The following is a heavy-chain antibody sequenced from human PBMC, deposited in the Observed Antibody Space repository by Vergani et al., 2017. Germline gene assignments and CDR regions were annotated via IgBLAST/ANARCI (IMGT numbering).Heavy chain of an antibody. CDR1: RYPFSRYG. D-gene: IGHD6-6*01. CDR3: ARLVGESIAAHYYYYYMDV. CDR2: ISAYSGET. Sequence: QAQLVQSGAEVKKPGASVRVSCKASRYPFSRYGISWVRQAPGQGLEWMGWISAYSGETRYARSLQGRVTMTTDASTNTAYMSLRSLRSDDTAIYYCARLVGESIAAHYYYYYMDVWGKGTTVTVSS. J-gene: IGHJ6*03. V-gene: IGHV1-18*01.